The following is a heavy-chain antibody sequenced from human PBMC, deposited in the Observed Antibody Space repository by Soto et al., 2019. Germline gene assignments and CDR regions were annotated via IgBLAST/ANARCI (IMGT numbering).Heavy chain of an antibody. CDR3: ARATSFSGHHVY. V-gene: IGHV4-31*03. Sequence: QLQLQESGPGLVKPSQTLSLACTVSGGSFSSGGYYWYWIRQLPGKGLEWIGYIYYSGSTYYNPSLKSRFTISLDTSKNQFALKLSSVTAADTAVYYCARATSFSGHHVYCGQGTLVTVSS. J-gene: IGHJ4*02. CDR2: IYYSGST. D-gene: IGHD2-8*02. CDR1: GGSFSSGGYY.